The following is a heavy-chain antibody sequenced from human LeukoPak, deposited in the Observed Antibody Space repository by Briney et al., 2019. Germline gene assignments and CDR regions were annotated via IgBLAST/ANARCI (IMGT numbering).Heavy chain of an antibody. CDR1: GGSFSGYY. CDR3: ARIAAAGSPWFDP. CDR2: INHSGST. Sequence: SETLSLTCAVYGGSFSGYYWSWIRQPPGKGLEWIGEINHSGSTNYNPSLKSRVTISVDMSKNQFSLKLSSVTAAGTAVYYCARIAAAGSPWFDPWGQGTLVTVSS. J-gene: IGHJ5*02. V-gene: IGHV4-34*01. D-gene: IGHD6-13*01.